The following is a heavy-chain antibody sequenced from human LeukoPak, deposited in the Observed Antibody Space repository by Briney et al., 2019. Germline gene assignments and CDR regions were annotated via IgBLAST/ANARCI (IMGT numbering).Heavy chain of an antibody. D-gene: IGHD3-3*01. Sequence: PSEALSLTCAVYGESFSGYYWSWIRQPPGKGLEWIGEINHSGSTNYNPSLKSRVTISIDTSKNQFSLKLSSVTAADTAVYYCARRRRTIFGVVIIGWFDPWGQGTLVTVSS. CDR3: ARRRRTIFGVVIIGWFDP. J-gene: IGHJ5*02. CDR1: GESFSGYY. CDR2: INHSGST. V-gene: IGHV4-34*01.